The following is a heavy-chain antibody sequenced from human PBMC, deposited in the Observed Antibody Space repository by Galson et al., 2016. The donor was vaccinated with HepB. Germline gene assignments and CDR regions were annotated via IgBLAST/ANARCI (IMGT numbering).Heavy chain of an antibody. J-gene: IGHJ4*02. D-gene: IGHD3-22*01. CDR1: GFTFSRYT. V-gene: IGHV3-30*04. CDR3: AKDNAAWLVDY. Sequence: SLRLSCAASGFTFSRYTMHWVRQAPGKGLEWVAVISSDGTKEYYADSVKGRFTISRDNSKNTLYLQMNSLRPEDAAVYYCAKDNAAWLVDYWGQGSLVTVSS. CDR2: ISSDGTKE.